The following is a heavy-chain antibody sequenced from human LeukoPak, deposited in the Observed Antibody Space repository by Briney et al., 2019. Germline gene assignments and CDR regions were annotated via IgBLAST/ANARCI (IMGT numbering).Heavy chain of an antibody. CDR3: AREGGMYRYHDAFDL. D-gene: IGHD3-16*02. CDR1: GITFSTYS. CDR2: ISTTSSYI. Sequence: GGSLRLSCAASGITFSTYSMNWVRQAPGKGLEWVSSISTTSSYIYNAQSVKGRFTISRDNAKKLLYLQMKSLRAEDTALYYCAREGGMYRYHDAFDLWGQGTMVTVSS. V-gene: IGHV3-21*01. J-gene: IGHJ3*01.